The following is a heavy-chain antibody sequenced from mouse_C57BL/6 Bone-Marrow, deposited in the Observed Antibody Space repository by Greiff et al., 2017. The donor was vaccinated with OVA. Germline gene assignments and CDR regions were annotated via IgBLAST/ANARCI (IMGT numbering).Heavy chain of an antibody. V-gene: IGHV1-7*01. CDR3: ASSKGDY. Sequence: QVQLQQSGADLAKPGASVKLSCTASGFTFTSYWMHWVNQTPGQGLEWIGSINPRSGYTKYNQKFKDQSTFTTDKSSTPLYMQLSSQTAEDSAVCYCASSKGDYWGQGTTLTVSS. CDR1: GFTFTSYW. CDR2: INPRSGYT. J-gene: IGHJ2*01.